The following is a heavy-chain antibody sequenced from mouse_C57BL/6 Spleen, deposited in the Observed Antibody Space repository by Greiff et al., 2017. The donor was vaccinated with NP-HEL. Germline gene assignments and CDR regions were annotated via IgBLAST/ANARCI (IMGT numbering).Heavy chain of an antibody. Sequence: DVMLVESGGGLVKPGGSLKLSCAASGFTFSDYGMHWVRQAPEKGLEWVAYISSGSSTIYYADTVKGRFTISRDNAKNTLFLQMTSLRSEDTAMYYCARSGNYYGKLYWYFDVWGTGTTVTVSS. V-gene: IGHV5-17*01. CDR1: GFTFSDYG. J-gene: IGHJ1*03. CDR3: ARSGNYYGKLYWYFDV. D-gene: IGHD2-1*01. CDR2: ISSGSSTI.